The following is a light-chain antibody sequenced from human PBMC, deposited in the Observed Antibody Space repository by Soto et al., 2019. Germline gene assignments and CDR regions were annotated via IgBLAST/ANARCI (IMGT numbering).Light chain of an antibody. CDR2: KAS. V-gene: IGKV1-5*03. J-gene: IGKJ1*01. CDR3: QHYNSYSEA. CDR1: QTISSW. Sequence: DIQMTQSPSTLSGSVGDRVTITCRASQTISSWLAWYQQKPGKAPKLLIYKASTLKSGVPSRFSGSGSGTDLNITISSLQPDDFATYYCQHYNSYSEAFGQGTKVHIK.